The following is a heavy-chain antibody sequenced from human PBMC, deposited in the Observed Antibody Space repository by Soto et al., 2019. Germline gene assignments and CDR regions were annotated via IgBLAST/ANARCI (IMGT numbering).Heavy chain of an antibody. CDR1: GFPLSDYY. CDR2: ISSSGSTI. D-gene: IGHD2-15*01. CDR3: AREGSVVLALSALDL. V-gene: IGHV3-11*01. Sequence: QVQLVESGGGLVKPGGSLRLSCAASGFPLSDYYMTWMRQAPGKGLEWVSYISSSGSTIYYADSVKGRFTVSRDNAQNSLYLQMDSLRAEDTAVYSCAREGSVVLALSALDLWGQGTMVTVSS. J-gene: IGHJ3*01.